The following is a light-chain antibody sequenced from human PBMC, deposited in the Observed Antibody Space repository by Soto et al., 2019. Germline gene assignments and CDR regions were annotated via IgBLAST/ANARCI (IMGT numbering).Light chain of an antibody. CDR3: SSLPGDNLWV. CDR2: EVS. V-gene: IGLV2-8*01. J-gene: IGLJ3*02. Sequence: QSALTQSPSASGSPGQSVTISCTGTSSDVGNYKYVSWYQQHPGKAPKLMIYEVSKRPSGVPDRFSGSKSGNTASLTVSGLQVEDEGPNNRSSLPGDNLWVFAGGTKVT. CDR1: SSDVGNYKY.